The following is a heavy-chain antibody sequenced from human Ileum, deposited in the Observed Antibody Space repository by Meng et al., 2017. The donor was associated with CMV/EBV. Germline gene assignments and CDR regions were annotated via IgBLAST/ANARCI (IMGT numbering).Heavy chain of an antibody. CDR1: GFTFSSYS. CDR3: ARGRGYGSGSYLVYFDY. CDR2: ISSSSSYI. Sequence: GGSLRLSCAASGFTFSSYSMNWVRQAPGKGLEWVSSISSSSSYIYYADSVKGRFTISRDNAKNSLYLQMNSLRAEDTAVYYCARGRGYGSGSYLVYFDYWGQGTLVTVSS. D-gene: IGHD3-10*01. J-gene: IGHJ4*02. V-gene: IGHV3-21*01.